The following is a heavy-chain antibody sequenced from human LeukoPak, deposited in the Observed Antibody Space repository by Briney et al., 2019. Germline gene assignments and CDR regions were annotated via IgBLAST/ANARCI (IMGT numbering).Heavy chain of an antibody. V-gene: IGHV1-69*13. CDR2: IIPIFGTA. D-gene: IGHD3-10*01. CDR1: GGTFSSYA. J-gene: IGHJ4*02. Sequence: SVKVSCKASGGTFSSYAISWVRQAPGQGLEWMGGIIPIFGTANYAQKFQGRVTITADESTSTAYMELSSLRSEDTAVYYCARAPGGSGSYYKYKTFDYWGQGTLVTVSS. CDR3: ARAPGGSGSYYKYKTFDY.